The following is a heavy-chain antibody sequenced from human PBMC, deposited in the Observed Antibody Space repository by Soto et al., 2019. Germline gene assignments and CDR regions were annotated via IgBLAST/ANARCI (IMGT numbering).Heavy chain of an antibody. CDR2: IYYSGST. CDR1: GGSISSSSYY. D-gene: IGHD5-12*01. CDR3: ATTVDIVATVDY. J-gene: IGHJ4*02. Sequence: SETLSLTCTVSGGSISSSSYYWGWIRQPPGKGLEWIGSIYYSGSTYYNPSLKSRVTVSVDTSKNQFSLKLSSVTAADTAVYYCATTVDIVATVDYWGQGTLVTVSS. V-gene: IGHV4-39*01.